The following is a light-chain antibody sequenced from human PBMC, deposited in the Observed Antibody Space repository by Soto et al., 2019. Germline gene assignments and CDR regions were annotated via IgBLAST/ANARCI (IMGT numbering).Light chain of an antibody. CDR2: YEG. CDR3: AAWDDTLNGVL. CDR1: SSNLGKNA. V-gene: IGLV1-36*01. J-gene: IGLJ2*01. Sequence: QSVLTQPPSVSEDPGQRVIISCSGGSSNLGKNAVTWYQQLPGKTPKLLLYYEGLLPSGVSDRFSGSKSGTSASLAISGLQSADEAIYYCAAWDDTLNGVLFGGGTKLTVL.